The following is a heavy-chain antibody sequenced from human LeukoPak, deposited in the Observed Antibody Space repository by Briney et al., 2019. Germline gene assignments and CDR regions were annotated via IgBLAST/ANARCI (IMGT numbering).Heavy chain of an antibody. V-gene: IGHV3-7*01. CDR1: GLTFSGQW. Sequence: PGGSLRLSCVASGLTFSGQWLNWVRQAPGQGLEWVANIKHDGREKYYVDSVKGRFTISRDDGQNSLSLQMNSVRAEDTAVYYCGYTNNFYHWGQGALVVVSS. CDR3: GYTNNFYH. J-gene: IGHJ4*02. CDR2: IKHDGREK. D-gene: IGHD3-16*02.